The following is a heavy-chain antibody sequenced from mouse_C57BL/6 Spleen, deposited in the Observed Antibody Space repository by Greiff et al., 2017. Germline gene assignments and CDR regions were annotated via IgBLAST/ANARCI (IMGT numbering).Heavy chain of an antibody. CDR3: AYDGYYESFAY. D-gene: IGHD2-3*01. J-gene: IGHJ3*01. Sequence: QVQLQQSGAELVRPGTSVKVSCKASGYAFTNYLIEWVKQRPGQGLEWIGVINPGRGGTNYNEKFKGKATLTADKSSSTAYMQLSSLTSEDSAVYFCAYDGYYESFAYWGQGTLVTVSA. V-gene: IGHV1-54*01. CDR2: INPGRGGT. CDR1: GYAFTNYL.